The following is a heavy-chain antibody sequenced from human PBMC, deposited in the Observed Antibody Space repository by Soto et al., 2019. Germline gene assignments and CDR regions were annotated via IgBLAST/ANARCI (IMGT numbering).Heavy chain of an antibody. Sequence: ASLKVSCKASGYTFTGYYMHWVRPAPGQGLEWMGWINPNSGGTNYAQKFQGWVTMTRDTSISTAYMELSRLRSDDTAVYYCAREGPVDYYDSSGYSYGMDVWGQGTTVTVSS. J-gene: IGHJ6*02. CDR3: AREGPVDYYDSSGYSYGMDV. D-gene: IGHD3-22*01. CDR1: GYTFTGYY. CDR2: INPNSGGT. V-gene: IGHV1-2*04.